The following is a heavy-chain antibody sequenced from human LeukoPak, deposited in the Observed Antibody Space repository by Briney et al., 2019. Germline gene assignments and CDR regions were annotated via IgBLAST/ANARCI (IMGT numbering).Heavy chain of an antibody. D-gene: IGHD3-22*01. CDR3: ARVTTGGYYNY. CDR2: IYTSGST. CDR1: AGSISSGRYY. Sequence: SETLSLTCTVPAGSISSGRYYWSWIRQPAGKGLEWIGRIYTSGSTNYNPSLKSRVTISLDTSENNFSLKLSSVTAADTAVYYCARVTTGGYYNYWGQGTLVTVSS. V-gene: IGHV4-61*02. J-gene: IGHJ4*02.